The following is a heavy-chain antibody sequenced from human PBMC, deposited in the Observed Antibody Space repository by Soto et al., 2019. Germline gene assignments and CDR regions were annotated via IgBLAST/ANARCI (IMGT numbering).Heavy chain of an antibody. J-gene: IGHJ5*02. Sequence: SETLSRTCTVSGGSISSGGYYWSWIRQHPGKGREWIGYIYYSGSTYYNPSLKSRVTISVDTSKNQFSLKLSSVTAADKAVYYCASRLTSRGNWFDPWGQGTLVTVSS. D-gene: IGHD3-16*01. CDR3: ASRLTSRGNWFDP. V-gene: IGHV4-31*03. CDR1: GGSISSGGYY. CDR2: IYYSGST.